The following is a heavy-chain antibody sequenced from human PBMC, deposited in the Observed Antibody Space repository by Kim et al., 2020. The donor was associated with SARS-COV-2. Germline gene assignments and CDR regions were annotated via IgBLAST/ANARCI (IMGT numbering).Heavy chain of an antibody. J-gene: IGHJ5*02. Sequence: YNDYAVSVKSRITINPDTSKNQVSLQLNSVTPEDTAVYYCASGLGGRFDPWGQGTLVTVSS. CDR2: YN. V-gene: IGHV6-1*01. CDR3: ASGLGGRFDP. D-gene: IGHD3-16*01.